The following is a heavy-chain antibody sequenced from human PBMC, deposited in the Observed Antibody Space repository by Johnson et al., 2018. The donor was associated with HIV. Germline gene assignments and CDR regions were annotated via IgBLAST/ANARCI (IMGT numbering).Heavy chain of an antibody. Sequence: QVQLVESGGGLVQPGGSLRLSCAASGFAFSSYALTWVRQAPGKGLEWVAVISYDGSNKYYADSVTGRFTITRDNSKNTVFLQMNSLRTDDTAVYYCARDWDYAHAFDIWGQGTMVTVSS. J-gene: IGHJ3*02. CDR3: ARDWDYAHAFDI. D-gene: IGHD4-17*01. CDR2: ISYDGSNK. V-gene: IGHV3-30*04. CDR1: GFAFSSYA.